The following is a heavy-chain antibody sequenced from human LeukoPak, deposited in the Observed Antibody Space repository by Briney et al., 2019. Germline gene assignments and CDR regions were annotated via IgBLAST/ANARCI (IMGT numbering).Heavy chain of an antibody. CDR1: GYTFTSYG. CDR2: ISAYNGNT. V-gene: IGHV1-18*01. D-gene: IGHD3-3*01. J-gene: IGHJ5*02. CDR3: ARGPPMYYDFWCRYYTWNWFDP. Sequence: GASVKVSCKASGYTFTSYGISWVRQAPGQGLEWMGWISAYNGNTNYAQKLQGRVTMTTDTSTSTAYMELRSLRSDDTAVYYCARGPPMYYDFWCRYYTWNWFDPWGQGTLVTVSS.